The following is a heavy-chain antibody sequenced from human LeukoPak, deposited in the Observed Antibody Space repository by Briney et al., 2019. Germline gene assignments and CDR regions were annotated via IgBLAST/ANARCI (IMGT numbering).Heavy chain of an antibody. CDR1: GLTFSSYS. CDR3: ARGSVGYYDSSGYLAY. Sequence: GGSLRLSCAASGLTFSSYSMNWVRQAPGKGLEWVSSISSSSSYIYYADSVKGRFTISRDNAKNSLYLQMNSLRAEDTAVYYCARGSVGYYDSSGYLAYWGQGTLVTVSS. D-gene: IGHD3-22*01. CDR2: ISSSSSYI. V-gene: IGHV3-21*01. J-gene: IGHJ4*02.